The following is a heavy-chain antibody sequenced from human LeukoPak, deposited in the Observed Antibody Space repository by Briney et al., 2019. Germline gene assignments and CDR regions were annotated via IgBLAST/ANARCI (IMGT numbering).Heavy chain of an antibody. V-gene: IGHV3-21*06. Sequence: GGSLRLSCAASGLTFSSNNMNWVRQAPGKGLEWVSFISDSSAVIFYADSVEGRFTISRDNAKNSLYLQMNSLRGEDTAVHYCARGAGSSWFYGWGQGTLVTVSS. CDR3: ARGAGSSWFYG. CDR2: ISDSSAVI. D-gene: IGHD6-13*01. J-gene: IGHJ4*02. CDR1: GLTFSSNN.